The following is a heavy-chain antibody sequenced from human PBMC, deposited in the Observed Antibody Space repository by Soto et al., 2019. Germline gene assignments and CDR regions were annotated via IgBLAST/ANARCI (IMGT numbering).Heavy chain of an antibody. CDR3: ANSLRFLEWLNYYYYMDV. D-gene: IGHD3-3*01. Sequence: EVQLLESGGGLVQPGGSLRLSCAASGFTFSSYAMSWVRQAPGKGLEWVSAISGSGGSTYYADSVKGRFTISRDNSKNTLYRQMNSLRAEDTAVYYCANSLRFLEWLNYYYYMDVWGKGTTVTVSS. J-gene: IGHJ6*03. V-gene: IGHV3-23*01. CDR1: GFTFSSYA. CDR2: ISGSGGST.